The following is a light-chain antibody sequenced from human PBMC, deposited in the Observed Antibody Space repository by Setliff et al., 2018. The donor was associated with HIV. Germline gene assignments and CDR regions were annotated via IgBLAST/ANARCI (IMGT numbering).Light chain of an antibody. J-gene: IGLJ1*01. CDR1: SSNIGAGFD. CDR3: QSYYSSLSGYV. V-gene: IGLV1-40*01. Sequence: QSVLTQPPSVSGAPGQRVTISCTGSSSNIGAGFDVHWYQQFPGTAPKLLIYSFTNRPSGVPDRFSGSKSGTSASLAIAGLQAEDEADYYCQSYYSSLSGYVFGTGTKGTVL. CDR2: SFT.